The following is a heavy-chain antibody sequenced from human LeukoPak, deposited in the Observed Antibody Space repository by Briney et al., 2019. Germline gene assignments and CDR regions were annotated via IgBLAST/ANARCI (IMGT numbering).Heavy chain of an antibody. J-gene: IGHJ4*02. CDR3: AKDEATSGGGLAS. Sequence: GGSLRLSCAASGFTVSGTHMSWVRQAPGKGLEWVSAMYTGGTTYYADSVKGRFTISRDNSRNTLFLHMSSLRADDTAVYYCAKDEATSGGGLASWGQGTPVTASS. CDR2: MYTGGTT. V-gene: IGHV3-53*01. CDR1: GFTVSGTH. D-gene: IGHD3-16*01.